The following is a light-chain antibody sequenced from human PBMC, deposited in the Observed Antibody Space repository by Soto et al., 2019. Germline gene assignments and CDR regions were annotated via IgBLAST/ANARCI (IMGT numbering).Light chain of an antibody. CDR2: AAS. CDR3: QQSYSTTALT. Sequence: DIQMTQSPSSLSASVGDRVTNTCRASQSISSYLNWYQQKPGKAPKLLIYAASSLQSGVPSRFSGSGSGTDFTLTISSLQPEDFATYYCQQSYSTTALTFGGGTKVDIK. J-gene: IGKJ4*01. CDR1: QSISSY. V-gene: IGKV1-39*01.